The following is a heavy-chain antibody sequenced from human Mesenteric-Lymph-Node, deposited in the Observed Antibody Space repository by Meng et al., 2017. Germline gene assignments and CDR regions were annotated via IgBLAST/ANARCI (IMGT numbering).Heavy chain of an antibody. CDR2: ISYDGSNK. D-gene: IGHD3-22*01. J-gene: IGHJ5*02. CDR1: GFTFSSYA. CDR3: AKYWAVYDSSGAHRALNS. Sequence: GESLKISCAASGFTFSSYAMHWVRQAPGKGLEWVAVISYDGSNKYYADSVKGRFTISRDNAKNTLYLQMNSLSAEDTAVYFCAKYWAVYDSSGAHRALNSWGQGTLVTVSS. V-gene: IGHV3-30*07.